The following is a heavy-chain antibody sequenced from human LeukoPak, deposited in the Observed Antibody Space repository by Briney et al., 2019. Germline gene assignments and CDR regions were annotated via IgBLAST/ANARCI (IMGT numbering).Heavy chain of an antibody. CDR1: GFTFSNAW. J-gene: IGHJ4*02. CDR2: IKSKADGETT. Sequence: PGGSLRLSCAASGFTFSNAWMNCLRQAPGKGLEWAGRIKSKADGETTDNAAPVKGGVTISKDDSENPVYVQMKNMKTEDTAGCYCATGGYFLDYWGQGTLVTVSS. V-gene: IGHV3-15*01. CDR3: ATGGYFLDY.